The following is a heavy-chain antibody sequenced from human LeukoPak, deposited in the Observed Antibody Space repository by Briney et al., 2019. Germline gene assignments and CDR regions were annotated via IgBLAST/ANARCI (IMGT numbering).Heavy chain of an antibody. CDR1: GGSISGSSYF. D-gene: IGHD1-1*01. CDR2: IYYSGST. V-gene: IGHV4-39*01. Sequence: SETLSLTCTVSGGSISGSSYFWGWIRQPPGKGLEWIGSIYYSGSTYYNPSLKSRVTISVDTSKNQFSLKLSSVTAADTAVYYCASGDNDPLFDYWGQGALVTVSS. J-gene: IGHJ4*02. CDR3: ASGDNDPLFDY.